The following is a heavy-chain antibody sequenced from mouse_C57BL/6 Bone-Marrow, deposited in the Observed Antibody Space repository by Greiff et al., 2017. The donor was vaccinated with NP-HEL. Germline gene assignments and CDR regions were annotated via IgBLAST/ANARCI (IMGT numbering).Heavy chain of an antibody. J-gene: IGHJ2*01. CDR3: ARSWDGYYFDY. D-gene: IGHD2-3*01. CDR2: IYPRSGNT. CDR1: GYTFTSYG. V-gene: IGHV1-81*01. Sequence: QVHVKQSGAELARPGASVKLSCKASGYTFTSYGISWVKQRTGQGLEWIGEIYPRSGNTYYNEKFKGKATLTADKSSSTAYMELRSLTSEDSAVYFCARSWDGYYFDYWGQGTTLTVSS.